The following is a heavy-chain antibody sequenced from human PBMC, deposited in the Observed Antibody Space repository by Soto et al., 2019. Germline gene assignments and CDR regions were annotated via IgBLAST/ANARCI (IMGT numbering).Heavy chain of an antibody. CDR1: GCTFSSYA. CDR3: AGGYCISTSCYPIEPLGYYYGMDV. CDR2: IIPIFGTA. Sequence: ASVKVSCKASGCTFSSYAISWVRQAPGQGLEWMGGIIPIFGTANYAQKFQGRVTITADESTSTAYMELSSLRSEDTAVYYCAGGYCISTSCYPIEPLGYYYGMDVWGQGTTVTVSS. J-gene: IGHJ6*02. V-gene: IGHV1-69*13. D-gene: IGHD2-2*01.